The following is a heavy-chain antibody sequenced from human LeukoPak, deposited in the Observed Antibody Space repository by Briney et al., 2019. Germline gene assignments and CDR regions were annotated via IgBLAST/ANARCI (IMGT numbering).Heavy chain of an antibody. V-gene: IGHV3-66*01. CDR2: IYSGGST. CDR3: AREPDYYGSGSYHMDV. D-gene: IGHD3-10*01. Sequence: PGGSLRLSCAASGFTVSSNYMSWVRQAPGKGLEWVSVIYSGGSTYYADSVKGRFTISRDNSKNTLYLQMNSLRAEDTAVYYCAREPDYYGSGSYHMDVWGKGTTVTISS. CDR1: GFTVSSNY. J-gene: IGHJ6*03.